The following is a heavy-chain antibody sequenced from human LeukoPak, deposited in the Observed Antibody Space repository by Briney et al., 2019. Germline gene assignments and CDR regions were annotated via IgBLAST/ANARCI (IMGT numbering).Heavy chain of an antibody. V-gene: IGHV4-39*07. D-gene: IGHD3-10*01. CDR2: IYYSGST. CDR3: ARDMGNY. J-gene: IGHJ4*02. CDR1: GGSISSSSYY. Sequence: PSETLSLTCTVSGGSISSSSYYWGWIRQPPGKGLEWIGSIYYSGSTYYNPSLKSRVTISVDTSKNQFSLKLSSGTAADTAVYYCARDMGNYWGQGTLVTVSS.